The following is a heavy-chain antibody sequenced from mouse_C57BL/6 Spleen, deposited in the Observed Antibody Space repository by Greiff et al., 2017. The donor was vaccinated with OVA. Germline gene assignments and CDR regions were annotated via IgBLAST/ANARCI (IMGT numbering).Heavy chain of an antibody. CDR1: GYSITSGYY. D-gene: IGHD2-3*01. J-gene: IGHJ2*01. CDR2: ISYDGSN. V-gene: IGHV3-6*01. Sequence: DVKLVESGPGLVKPSQSLSLTCSVTGYSITSGYYWNWIRQFPGNKLEWMGYISYDGSNNYNPSLKNRISITRDTSKNQFFLKLNSVTTEDTATYYCARDDGYYFDYWGQGTTLTVSS. CDR3: ARDDGYYFDY.